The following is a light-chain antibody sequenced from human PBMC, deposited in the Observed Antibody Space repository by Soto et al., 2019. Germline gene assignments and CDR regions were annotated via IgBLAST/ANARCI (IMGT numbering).Light chain of an antibody. V-gene: IGLV1-40*01. CDR2: DNT. CDR3: QSYDTAMGGSIV. CDR1: SSNIGARFD. Sequence: QSVLTQPPSVSGAPGQSVTISCTGTSSNIGARFDVHWFQQLPGTAPRLLIYDNTHRPSGVPDRFSASRSGASASLAITGLQAEDEADYYCQSYDTAMGGSIVFGGGTKVTVL. J-gene: IGLJ2*01.